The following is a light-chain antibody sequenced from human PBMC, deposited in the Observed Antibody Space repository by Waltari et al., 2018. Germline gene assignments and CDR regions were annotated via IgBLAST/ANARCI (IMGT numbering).Light chain of an antibody. J-gene: IGKJ4*01. CDR2: PES. CDR3: QQIINYPLT. V-gene: IGKV1-9*01. CDR1: QGNSTF. Sequence: IQLTQSPSSQSASVGARGTTTCRASQGNSTFLAWYQQKQGKVAKLLISPESTFQGGVPSRFSGNGSGADFTLTISSIQTEDSATYYCQQIINYPLTFGGGTKVEI.